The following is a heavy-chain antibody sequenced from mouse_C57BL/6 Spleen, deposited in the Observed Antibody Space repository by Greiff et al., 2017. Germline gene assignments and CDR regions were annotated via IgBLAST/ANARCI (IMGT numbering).Heavy chain of an antibody. D-gene: IGHD3-3*01. CDR3: ARGVRALYFDY. Sequence: VKLMESGAELVRPGTSVKVSCKASGYAFTNYLLEWVKQRPGQGLEWIGVINPGSGGTNYNEKFKGKATLTADKSSSTAYMQLSSLTSEDSAVYFCARGVRALYFDYWGQGTTLTVSS. CDR2: INPGSGGT. J-gene: IGHJ2*01. V-gene: IGHV1-54*01. CDR1: GYAFTNYL.